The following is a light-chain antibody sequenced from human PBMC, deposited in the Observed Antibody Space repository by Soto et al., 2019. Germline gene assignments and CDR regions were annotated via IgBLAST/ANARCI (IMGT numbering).Light chain of an antibody. J-gene: IGKJ1*01. CDR2: KAS. CDR1: QTISSW. Sequence: DIQMTQSPSTLSGSVGDRVTITCRASQTISSWLAWYQQKPGKAPKLLIYKASTLKSGVPSRFSGSVSGTECTLTISSLQPDDGATYYCQHYNSYSEAFGQGTKVDIK. V-gene: IGKV1-5*03. CDR3: QHYNSYSEA.